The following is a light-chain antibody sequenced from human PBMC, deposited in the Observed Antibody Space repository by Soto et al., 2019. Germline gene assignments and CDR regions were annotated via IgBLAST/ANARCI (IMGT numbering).Light chain of an antibody. Sequence: EIVLTQSPGTLSLSPGERATLSCRASQSVGSSYLAWYQQKPGQAPRLLIHGASSRATGIPDRFSGSGSGTDFTLTISRLEPEDFAVYYCQQYGSSPRTFGQGTKVDIK. V-gene: IGKV3-20*01. CDR1: QSVGSSY. J-gene: IGKJ1*01. CDR3: QQYGSSPRT. CDR2: GAS.